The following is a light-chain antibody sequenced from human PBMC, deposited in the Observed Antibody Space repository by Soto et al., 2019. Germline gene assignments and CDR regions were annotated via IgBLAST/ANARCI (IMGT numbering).Light chain of an antibody. J-gene: IGKJ1*01. Sequence: DIVLTQSPGTLSLSPGERATLSCRASQSVSSSYLAWYQQTPGQAPRLLIYGASSRATGIPDRFSGSASGTDFTLTISSLEPEDFAVYYCQQYGSSPWTFGQGTKVEIK. CDR2: GAS. CDR3: QQYGSSPWT. V-gene: IGKV3-20*01. CDR1: QSVSSSY.